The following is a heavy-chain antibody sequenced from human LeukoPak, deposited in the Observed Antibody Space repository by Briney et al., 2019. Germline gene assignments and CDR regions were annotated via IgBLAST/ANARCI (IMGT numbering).Heavy chain of an antibody. V-gene: IGHV3-23*01. J-gene: IGHJ4*02. CDR2: SSDNGGWA. Sequence: GGSLRLSCVASGFLFRNYAMSWVLQAPGEGQEWVSGSSDNGGWAYYADSLTGRFTISRENSKNMLYLQMNSLRAEDAAVYYCAKESGALGAPLYDYWGRGILVTASS. D-gene: IGHD4/OR15-4a*01. CDR3: AKESGALGAPLYDY. CDR1: GFLFRNYA.